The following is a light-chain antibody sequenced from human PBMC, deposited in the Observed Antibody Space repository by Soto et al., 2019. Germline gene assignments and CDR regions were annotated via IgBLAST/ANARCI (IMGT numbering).Light chain of an antibody. CDR3: SSYTSSSTRV. V-gene: IGLV2-14*01. CDR2: EVS. CDR1: SSEVGGYNY. J-gene: IGLJ3*02. Sequence: QSALTQPASVSGSPGQTITISCTGTSSEVGGYNYVSWYQQHPGKAPKLMIYEVSNRPSGVSNRFSGSKSGNTASLTISGLQYEDEDDYYCSSYTSSSTRVFGGGTKLTVL.